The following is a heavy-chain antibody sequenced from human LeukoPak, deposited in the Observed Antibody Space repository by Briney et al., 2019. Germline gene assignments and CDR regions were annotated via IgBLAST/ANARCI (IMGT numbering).Heavy chain of an antibody. Sequence: ASVKVSCKASGGTFSSYAISWVRQAPGQGLEWMGGIIPIFGTANYAQKLQGRVTMTTDTSTSTAYMELRSLRSDDTAVYYCASYSCDTCGMGYWGQGTLVTVSS. D-gene: IGHD2-21*01. CDR3: ASYSCDTCGMGY. CDR2: IIPIFGTA. V-gene: IGHV1-69*05. J-gene: IGHJ4*02. CDR1: GGTFSSYA.